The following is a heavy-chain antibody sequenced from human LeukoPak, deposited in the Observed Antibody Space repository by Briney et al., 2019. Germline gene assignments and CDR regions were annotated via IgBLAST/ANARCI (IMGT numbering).Heavy chain of an antibody. CDR2: IWYDGSNK. J-gene: IGHJ4*02. CDR1: GFTFSSSG. CDR3: AKDKSYSSGYSDY. D-gene: IGHD3-22*01. Sequence: GGSLRLSCAASGFTFSSSGMHWVRQAPGKGLEWVAVIWYDGSNKYYADSVKGRFTISRDNSKNTLYLQMSSLRAEDTAVYYCAKDKSYSSGYSDYWGQGTLVTVSS. V-gene: IGHV3-33*06.